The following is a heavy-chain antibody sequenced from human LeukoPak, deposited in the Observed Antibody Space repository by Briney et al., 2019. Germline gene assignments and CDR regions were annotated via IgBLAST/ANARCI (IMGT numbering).Heavy chain of an antibody. J-gene: IGHJ5*02. Sequence: GGSLRLSCAASGFTFSDYYMNWLRQAPGKGLEWISYISGSGNTIYQADSVKGRFTISRDNAKNSLFLQMNSLRADDTAVYYCARDLEQQMVLGRFDPWGQGTLVIVSS. CDR1: GFTFSDYY. D-gene: IGHD6-13*01. CDR2: ISGSGNTI. CDR3: ARDLEQQMVLGRFDP. V-gene: IGHV3-11*01.